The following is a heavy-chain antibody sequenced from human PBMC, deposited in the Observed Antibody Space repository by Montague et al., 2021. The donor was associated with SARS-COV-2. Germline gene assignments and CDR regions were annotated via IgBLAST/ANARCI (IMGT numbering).Heavy chain of an antibody. D-gene: IGHD6-13*01. CDR2: ISYDGSNK. CDR3: ASIEGSSSWNLYYYYGMDV. J-gene: IGHJ6*02. CDR1: GFTFSSYA. V-gene: IGHV3-30-3*01. Sequence: SLRLSCAAYGFTFSSYAMHWVRQAPGKGLEWVAVISYDGSNKYYXDSXHGRFTISRDNSKNTLYLQMNSLRAEDTAVYYCASIEGSSSWNLYYYYGMDVWGQGTTVTVSS.